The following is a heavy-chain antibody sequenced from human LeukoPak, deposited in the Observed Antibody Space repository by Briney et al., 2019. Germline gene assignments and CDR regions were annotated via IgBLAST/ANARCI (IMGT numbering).Heavy chain of an antibody. CDR1: GFTFKDYA. D-gene: IGHD6-13*01. J-gene: IGHJ4*02. CDR3: AKGRISAAGTSGFDY. Sequence: PGGSLRLSCATSGFTFKDYAMSWVRQAPGKGLEWVSAISGSADTTYSADSVKGRFTISRDNSKNTVYMQMDRLRAEDTAVYYCAKGRISAAGTSGFDYWGQGTLVTVSS. V-gene: IGHV3-23*01. CDR2: ISGSADTT.